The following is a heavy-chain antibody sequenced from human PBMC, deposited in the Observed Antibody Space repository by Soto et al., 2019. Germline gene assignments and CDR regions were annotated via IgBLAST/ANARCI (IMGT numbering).Heavy chain of an antibody. Sequence: QVQLVQSGAEVKKPGASVKVSCKASGYTFTRYDINWVRQATGKGLEWMGWMNPNSGNTGYAQKFQGRVTMTSNTPISTAYIELRRLRSEDTAVYYCAREVSGYSTSREHGGKPYYYYGMDVWGQGTTVTVSS. J-gene: IGHJ6*02. V-gene: IGHV1-8*01. CDR3: AREVSGYSTSREHGGKPYYYYGMDV. CDR1: GYTFTRYD. D-gene: IGHD4-4*01. CDR2: MNPNSGNT.